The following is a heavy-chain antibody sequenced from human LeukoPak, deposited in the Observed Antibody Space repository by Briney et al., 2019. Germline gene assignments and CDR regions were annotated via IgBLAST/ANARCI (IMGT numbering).Heavy chain of an antibody. CDR2: IYHSGST. CDR1: GITFSKAW. Sequence: GSLRLSCAASGITFSKAWMSWVRQVPGKGLEWIGEIYHSGSTNYNPSLKSRVTISVDKSKNQFSLKLSSVTAADTAVYYCARTLWFGELFHDAFDIWGQGTMVTVSS. V-gene: IGHV4-4*02. D-gene: IGHD3-10*01. J-gene: IGHJ3*02. CDR3: ARTLWFGELFHDAFDI.